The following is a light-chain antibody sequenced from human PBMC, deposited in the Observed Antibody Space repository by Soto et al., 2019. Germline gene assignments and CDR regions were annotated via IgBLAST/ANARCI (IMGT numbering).Light chain of an antibody. Sequence: EIVLTQSPATLSLPPGERATLSCRASQSVNKYLAWFQQKLGQPPRLLIYDTSNRATGIPARFSGSGSGTDFTLTISSLEPEDFAVYYCQQRNNWPPVTFGGGTKV. CDR3: QQRNNWPPVT. V-gene: IGKV3-11*01. J-gene: IGKJ4*01. CDR2: DTS. CDR1: QSVNKY.